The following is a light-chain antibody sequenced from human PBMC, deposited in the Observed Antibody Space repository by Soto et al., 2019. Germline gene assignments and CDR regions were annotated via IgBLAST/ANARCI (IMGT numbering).Light chain of an antibody. CDR3: SSYTSSSTYV. V-gene: IGLV2-14*01. CDR1: SSDVGGYNY. Sequence: QSALTQPASVSGSPGQSITISCIGTSSDVGGYNYVSWYQQHPGKAPKLMIYEVSNRPSGVSNRFFGSKSGNTASLTISGLQAEDEADYYCSSYTSSSTYVFGTGTKLTVL. CDR2: EVS. J-gene: IGLJ1*01.